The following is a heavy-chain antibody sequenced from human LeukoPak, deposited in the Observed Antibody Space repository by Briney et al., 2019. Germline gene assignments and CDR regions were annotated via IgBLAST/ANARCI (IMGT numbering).Heavy chain of an antibody. CDR3: AKYGVDCSSTSCYPLYYMDV. CDR2: ISGGGGIT. V-gene: IGHV3-23*01. CDR1: GFTFDSYA. D-gene: IGHD2-2*01. J-gene: IGHJ6*03. Sequence: GGSLRLSCPASGFTFDSYAMTWVRQAPGKGLEWVSSISGGGGITNYADSVKGRFTISRDNSKYTLFLRMNSLRAEDTAVYYCAKYGVDCSSTSCYPLYYMDVWGKGTTVTVSS.